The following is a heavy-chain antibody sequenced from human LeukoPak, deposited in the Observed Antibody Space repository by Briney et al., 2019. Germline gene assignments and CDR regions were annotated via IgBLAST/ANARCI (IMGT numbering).Heavy chain of an antibody. J-gene: IGHJ4*02. V-gene: IGHV3-7*01. CDR3: ARDDGIRTVDY. Sequence: PGGSLRLSCAASGFTFSGYWMSWVRQAPGKGLEWVANIKPDGSEEYYVDSVKGRFTISRDNAENSLFLQMNSLRADDTAVYYCARDDGIRTVDYWGQGTLVTVHS. CDR2: IKPDGSEE. CDR1: GFTFSGYW.